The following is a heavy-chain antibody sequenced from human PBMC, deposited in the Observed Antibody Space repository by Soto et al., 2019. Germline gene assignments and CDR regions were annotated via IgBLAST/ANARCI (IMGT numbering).Heavy chain of an antibody. V-gene: IGHV3-30*18. Sequence: GGSLRLSCAASGFTFSSYGMHWVRQAPGKGLEWVAVISYDGSNKYYADSVKGRFTISRDNSKNTLYLQMNSLRAEDTAVYYCAKDIVVVVAATQAHAFDIGGQGTMVTVSS. CDR1: GFTFSSYG. D-gene: IGHD2-15*01. CDR2: ISYDGSNK. CDR3: AKDIVVVVAATQAHAFDI. J-gene: IGHJ3*02.